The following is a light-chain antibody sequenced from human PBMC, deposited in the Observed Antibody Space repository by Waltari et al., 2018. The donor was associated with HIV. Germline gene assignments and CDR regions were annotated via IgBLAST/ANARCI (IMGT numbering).Light chain of an antibody. J-gene: IGLJ2*01. Sequence: SSELTQDPAVSVALGQTVRLTCQGDSLRTSYATWYQQKPGQAPLLVIFDKNNRPSGIPDRFSGSSSGNTASLTITGTQAEDEGDYYCNSRDKSGNFVVFGGGTKLTVL. CDR1: SLRTSY. CDR3: NSRDKSGNFVV. CDR2: DKN. V-gene: IGLV3-19*01.